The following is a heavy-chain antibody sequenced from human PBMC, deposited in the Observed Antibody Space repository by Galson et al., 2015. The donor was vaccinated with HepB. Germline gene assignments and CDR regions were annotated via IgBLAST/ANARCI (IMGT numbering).Heavy chain of an antibody. CDR1: GFTFSSYW. D-gene: IGHD6-19*01. Sequence: SLRLSCAASGFTFSSYWMHWVRQAPGKGLVWVSRINSDGSSTSYADSVKGRFTISRDNAKNTLYLQMNSLRAEDTAVYYCAREGQWLVLGAFDIWGQGTMVTVSS. J-gene: IGHJ3*02. CDR3: AREGQWLVLGAFDI. CDR2: INSDGSST. V-gene: IGHV3-74*01.